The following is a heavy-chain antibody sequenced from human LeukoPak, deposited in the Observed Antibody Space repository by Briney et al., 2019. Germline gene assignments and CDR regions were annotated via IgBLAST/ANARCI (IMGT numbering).Heavy chain of an antibody. CDR2: IYPGDSDT. J-gene: IGHJ4*02. Sequence: GESLKISCRASGYTFTNYWIAWVRQMPGKGLEWMGIIYPGDSDTRYSPSFQGQVTISADKSISTACVQWSSLKASDTAMHYCARHGTYYDYWGQGTLVTVSS. CDR3: ARHGTYYDY. V-gene: IGHV5-51*01. CDR1: GYTFTNYW.